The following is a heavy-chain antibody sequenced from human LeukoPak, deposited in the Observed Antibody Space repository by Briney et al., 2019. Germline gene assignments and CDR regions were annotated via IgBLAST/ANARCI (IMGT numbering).Heavy chain of an antibody. CDR3: AKTGAAAGTDFDY. CDR1: GGTFSSYA. V-gene: IGHV1-69*13. D-gene: IGHD6-13*01. J-gene: IGHJ4*02. CDR2: IIPIFGTA. Sequence: GASVKVSCEASGGTFSSYAISWVRQAPGQGLEWMGGIIPIFGTANYAQKFQGRVTITVDESTSTAYMELSSLRSEDTAVYYCAKTGAAAGTDFDYWGQGTLVTVSS.